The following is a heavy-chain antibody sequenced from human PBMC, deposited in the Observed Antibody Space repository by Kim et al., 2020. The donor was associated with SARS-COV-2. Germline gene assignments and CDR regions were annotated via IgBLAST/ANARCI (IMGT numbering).Heavy chain of an antibody. Sequence: GETLKISCKGSGYNFPTYWIGWVRQMPGKGLEWMGIIYPRDFDTKYSPSFRGQVTISVDKSITTAYLQWSSLKASDTAMYYCGAVAGTIALTPDSFTFWGQGTMVTVSS. D-gene: IGHD6-19*01. CDR1: GYNFPTYW. CDR3: GAVAGTIALTPDSFTF. V-gene: IGHV5-51*06. J-gene: IGHJ3*01. CDR2: IYPRDFDT.